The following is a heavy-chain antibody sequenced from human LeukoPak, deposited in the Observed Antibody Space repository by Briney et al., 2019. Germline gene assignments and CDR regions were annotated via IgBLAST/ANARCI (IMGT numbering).Heavy chain of an antibody. CDR3: ARATYDSSGYYRYYFNY. Sequence: GGSLRLSCAASGFTFSSYAMSWVRQAPGKGLEWVSAISGSGGSTYYADSVKGRFTISRDNSKNTLYLQMNSLRAEDTAVYYCARATYDSSGYYRYYFNYWGQGTLVTVSS. J-gene: IGHJ4*02. V-gene: IGHV3-23*01. D-gene: IGHD3-22*01. CDR1: GFTFSSYA. CDR2: ISGSGGST.